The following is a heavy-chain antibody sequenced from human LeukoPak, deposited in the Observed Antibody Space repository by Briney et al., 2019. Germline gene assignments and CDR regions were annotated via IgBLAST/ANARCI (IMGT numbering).Heavy chain of an antibody. Sequence: SETLSLTCAVYGGSLSGHYWSWIRQPPGKGLEWIGEINHSGSTNYSPSLKSRVTISLDTSKNQFSLNLSSLTAADTAVYYCASGEFRHGLQVDYWGQGTLVAVSS. CDR2: INHSGST. J-gene: IGHJ4*02. D-gene: IGHD3/OR15-3a*01. CDR1: GGSLSGHY. V-gene: IGHV4-34*09. CDR3: ASGEFRHGLQVDY.